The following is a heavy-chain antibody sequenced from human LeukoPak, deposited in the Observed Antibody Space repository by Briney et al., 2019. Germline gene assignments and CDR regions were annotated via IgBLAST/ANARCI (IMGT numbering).Heavy chain of an antibody. J-gene: IGHJ4*02. D-gene: IGHD5-18*01. CDR3: ARAVLAEPFGYSYGRHFDY. Sequence: PSETLSLTCTVSGGSISSTNYLWGWIRQPPGKGLEWIGSISYTGTTYYNPSLKSRATISVDTSKNQLSLKLSSVTAADTAVYYCARAVLAEPFGYSYGRHFDYWGQGTLVTVSS. V-gene: IGHV4-39*07. CDR2: ISYTGTT. CDR1: GGSISSTNYL.